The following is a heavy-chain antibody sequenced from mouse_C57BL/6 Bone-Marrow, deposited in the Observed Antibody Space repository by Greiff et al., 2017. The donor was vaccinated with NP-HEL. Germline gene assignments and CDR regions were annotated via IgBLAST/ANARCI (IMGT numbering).Heavy chain of an antibody. CDR3: TRFRQLRPYWFAY. CDR1: GYTFTDYE. CDR2: IDPETGGT. Sequence: QVQLQQSGAELVRPGASVTLSCKASGYTFTDYEMHWVKQTPVHGLEWIGAIDPETGGTAYNQKFKGKAILTADKSSSTAYMELRSLTSEDSAVYYCTRFRQLRPYWFAYWGQGTLVTVSA. V-gene: IGHV1-15*01. J-gene: IGHJ3*01. D-gene: IGHD3-2*02.